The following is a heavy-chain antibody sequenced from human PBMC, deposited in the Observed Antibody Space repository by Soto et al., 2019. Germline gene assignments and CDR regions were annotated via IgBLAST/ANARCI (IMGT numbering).Heavy chain of an antibody. J-gene: IGHJ4*02. Sequence: VQLAESGGGGVQPGRSLRLSCAASGFTFSDYGMHWVLQAPGKGLEWVAAIWPDGGSKYYADSVKGRFAVSRDNSKNTLNLQMSGLRAEDTAMYYCARGGGHLWLLENWGQGTVVTVSS. D-gene: IGHD3-10*01. CDR2: IWPDGGSK. CDR3: ARGGGHLWLLEN. CDR1: GFTFSDYG. V-gene: IGHV3-33*01.